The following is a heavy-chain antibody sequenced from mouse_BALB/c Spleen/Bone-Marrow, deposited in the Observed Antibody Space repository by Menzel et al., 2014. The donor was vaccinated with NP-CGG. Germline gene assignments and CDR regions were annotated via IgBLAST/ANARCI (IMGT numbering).Heavy chain of an antibody. CDR1: GYAFTNYW. CDR2: IYPGSGNT. J-gene: IGHJ2*01. Sequence: QVQLQQSGTELVRPGTSVKISCKASGYAFTNYWLGWVKQRPGHGLEWIGDIYPGSGNTYYSEKFKGKATLTADKSSSTAYMQLSGLTSEDSAVYFCTRRRSLDYWGQGTTLTVSS. CDR3: TRRRSLDY. V-gene: IGHV1-63*01.